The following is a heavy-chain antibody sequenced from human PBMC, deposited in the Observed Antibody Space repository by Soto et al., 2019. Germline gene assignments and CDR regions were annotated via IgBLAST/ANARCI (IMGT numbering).Heavy chain of an antibody. V-gene: IGHV4-39*01. CDR1: GGSISSSSYY. D-gene: IGHD2-15*01. Sequence: SETLSLTCTVSGGSISSSSYYWGWIRQPPGKGLEWIGSIYYSGSTYYNPSLKSRVTISVDTSKNQFSLKLSSVTAADTAVYYCARQIPGGGCYPWGQGTLVTVSS. J-gene: IGHJ5*02. CDR2: IYYSGST. CDR3: ARQIPGGGCYP.